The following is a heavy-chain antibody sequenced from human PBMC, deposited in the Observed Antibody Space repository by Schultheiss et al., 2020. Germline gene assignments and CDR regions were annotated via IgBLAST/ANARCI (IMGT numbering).Heavy chain of an antibody. CDR3: ARPSDYGDYVLDY. CDR2: IKWNSENI. D-gene: IGHD4-17*01. V-gene: IGHV3-20*04. J-gene: IGHJ4*02. Sequence: GGSLRLSCTASGFTFGDYAMSWVRQAPGKGLEWVSGIKWNSENINYADSVKGRFTISRDNAKNSLYLQMNSLRAEDTAVYYCARPSDYGDYVLDYWGQGTLVTVSS. CDR1: GFTFGDYA.